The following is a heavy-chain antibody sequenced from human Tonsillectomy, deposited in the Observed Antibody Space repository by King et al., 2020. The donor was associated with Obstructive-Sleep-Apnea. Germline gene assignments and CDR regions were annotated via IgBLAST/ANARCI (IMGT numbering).Heavy chain of an antibody. CDR1: GGSFSGYY. CDR3: ARGGWGSSWPFDY. J-gene: IGHJ4*02. V-gene: IGHV4-34*01. CDR2: INHSGST. Sequence: VQLQQWGAGLLKPSETLSLTCAVYGGSFSGYYWSWIRQPPGKGLEWIGEINHSGSTNYTPSLKSLVTISLDTSTNQFSLGLSSVTAADTAVYYCARGGWGSSWPFDYWGQGTLVTVSS. D-gene: IGHD6-13*01.